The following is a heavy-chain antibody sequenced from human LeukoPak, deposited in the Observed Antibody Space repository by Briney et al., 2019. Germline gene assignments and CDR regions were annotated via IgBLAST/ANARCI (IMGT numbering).Heavy chain of an antibody. J-gene: IGHJ6*02. Sequence: GRSLRLSCAASGFTFSSYAMHWVRQAPGKGLEWVAVISYDGSNKYYADSVKGRFTISRDNSKNTLYLQMTSLRAEDTAVYYCARRDDTAMAGYYYYGMDVWGQGTTVTVSS. CDR2: ISYDGSNK. D-gene: IGHD5-18*01. CDR3: ARRDDTAMAGYYYYGMDV. CDR1: GFTFSSYA. V-gene: IGHV3-30-3*01.